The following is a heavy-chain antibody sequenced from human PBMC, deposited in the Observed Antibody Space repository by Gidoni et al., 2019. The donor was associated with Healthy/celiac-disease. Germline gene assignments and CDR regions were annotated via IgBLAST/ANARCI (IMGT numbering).Heavy chain of an antibody. Sequence: QVQLVESGGGVVQPGRSLRLSCVASGFTFSSYAMHWLRQAPGKGLEWVAVNSYDGSNKYYADSVKGRFTISRDNSKNTLYLQMNSLRAEDTAVYYCAKDLPLCSGGSCYYYYYYGMDVWGQGTTVTVSS. V-gene: IGHV3-30*18. CDR1: GFTFSSYA. J-gene: IGHJ6*02. CDR3: AKDLPLCSGGSCYYYYYYGMDV. D-gene: IGHD2-15*01. CDR2: NSYDGSNK.